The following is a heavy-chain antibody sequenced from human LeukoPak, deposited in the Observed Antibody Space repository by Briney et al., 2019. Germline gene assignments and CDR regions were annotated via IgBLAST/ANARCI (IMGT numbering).Heavy chain of an antibody. D-gene: IGHD3-3*01. J-gene: IGHJ4*02. V-gene: IGHV1-18*01. CDR1: GYTFTSYG. Sequence: ASVKVSCKASGYTFTSYGISWVRQAPGQGLEWMGWIGAYNGNTNYAQKLQGRVTMTTDTSTSTAYMELRSPRSDDTAVYYCARDRTRPGWSGYYGEIDYWGQGTLVTVSS. CDR2: IGAYNGNT. CDR3: ARDRTRPGWSGYYGEIDY.